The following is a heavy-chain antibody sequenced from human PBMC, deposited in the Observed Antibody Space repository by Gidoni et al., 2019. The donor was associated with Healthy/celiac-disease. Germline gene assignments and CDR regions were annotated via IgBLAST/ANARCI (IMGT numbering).Heavy chain of an antibody. J-gene: IGHJ5*02. V-gene: IGHV3-23*01. CDR1: GFTFSTYA. Sequence: EVQLLESGGGLVQPGGSLRLSCAASGFTFSTYAMSWVRQAPGKGLEWVSGISGSGGSTYYADSVKVRFTISRDNSKNTLYLQMNSLRAEDTAVYYCAEDSYSGSYLNWFDPWGQGTLVTVSS. CDR2: ISGSGGST. CDR3: AEDSYSGSYLNWFDP. D-gene: IGHD1-26*01.